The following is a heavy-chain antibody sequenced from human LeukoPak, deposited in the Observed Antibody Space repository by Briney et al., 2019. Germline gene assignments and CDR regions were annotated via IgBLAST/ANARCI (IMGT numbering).Heavy chain of an antibody. J-gene: IGHJ4*02. D-gene: IGHD6-19*01. CDR3: TRHASGWYGDEYYFDY. CDR2: IKSKTDGGTT. Sequence: PGGSLRLSCAASGFTFSNAWMSWVRQAPGKGLEWVGRIKSKTDGGTTDYAAPVKGRFTISRDDSKNTLYLQMNSLKTEDTAVYYCTRHASGWYGDEYYFDYWGQGTLVTVSS. CDR1: GFTFSNAW. V-gene: IGHV3-15*01.